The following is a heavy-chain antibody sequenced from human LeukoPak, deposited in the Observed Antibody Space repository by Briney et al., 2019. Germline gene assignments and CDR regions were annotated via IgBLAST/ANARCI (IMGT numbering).Heavy chain of an antibody. V-gene: IGHV4-4*02. J-gene: IGHJ6*03. CDR2: IYYSGST. CDR3: ARSSVPYYYYNYYMDV. Sequence: PSGTLSLTCAVSGGSISSSNWWSWVRQPPGKGLEWIGSIYYSGSTYYNPSLKSRVTISVDTSKNQFSLKLSSVTAADTAVYYCARSSVPYYYYNYYMDVWGKGTTVTVSS. D-gene: IGHD3-22*01. CDR1: GGSISSSNW.